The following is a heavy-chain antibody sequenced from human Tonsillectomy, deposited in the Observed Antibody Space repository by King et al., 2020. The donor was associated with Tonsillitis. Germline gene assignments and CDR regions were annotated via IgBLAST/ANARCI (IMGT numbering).Heavy chain of an antibody. CDR3: ASDRAYFGGDCYSAGVVDY. D-gene: IGHD2-21*02. CDR2: ISSSGSTI. V-gene: IGHV3-11*01. CDR1: GFTFSDYY. Sequence: QLVQSGGGLVKPGGSLRLSCAASGFTFSDYYMSWIRQAPGKGLEWVSYISSSGSTIYYADSVKGRFTISRDNAKNSLYLQMNSLRAEDTAVYYCASDRAYFGGDCYSAGVVDYWGQGTLVTVSS. J-gene: IGHJ4*02.